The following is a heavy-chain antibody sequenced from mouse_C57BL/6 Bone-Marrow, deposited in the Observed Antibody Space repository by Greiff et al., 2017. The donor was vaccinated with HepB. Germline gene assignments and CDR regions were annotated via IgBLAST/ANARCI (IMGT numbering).Heavy chain of an antibody. CDR1: GYTFTSYG. V-gene: IGHV1-81*01. J-gene: IGHJ3*01. CDR2: IYPRSGNT. D-gene: IGHD1-1*01. Sequence: QVQLQQSGAELARPGASVKLSCKASGYTFTSYGISWVKQRTGQGLEWIGEIYPRSGNTYYNEKFKGKATLPADKSSSTAYMELRSLTSEDSAVYFCARRTYYYGTSFAYWGQGTLVTVSA. CDR3: ARRTYYYGTSFAY.